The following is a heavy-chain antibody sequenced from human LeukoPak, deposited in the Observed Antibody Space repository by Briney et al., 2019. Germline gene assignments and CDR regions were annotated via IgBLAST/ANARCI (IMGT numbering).Heavy chain of an antibody. D-gene: IGHD6-13*01. J-gene: IGHJ5*02. Sequence: SETLSLTCTVSGGSISSSSYYWGWIRQPPGKGLEWIGSIYYSGSTYYNPSLKSRVTLSVDTSKNQFSLKLSSVAAADTAVYYCARLAAAPNWFDPWGQGTLVTVSS. CDR1: GGSISSSSYY. CDR2: IYYSGST. V-gene: IGHV4-39*01. CDR3: ARLAAAPNWFDP.